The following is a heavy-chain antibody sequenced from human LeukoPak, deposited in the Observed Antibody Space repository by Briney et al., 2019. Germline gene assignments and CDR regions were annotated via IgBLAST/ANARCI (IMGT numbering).Heavy chain of an antibody. Sequence: GESLKISCKGSGYSFTNYWIGWVRQMPGKGLEWMGIINPAESDPRYSPSSQGQVTFSVDTSISTAYLQWSSLKASDTAMYYCARRDSGRYYLDYWSQGTLVTVSS. CDR2: INPAESDP. CDR3: ARRDSGRYYLDY. D-gene: IGHD1-26*01. J-gene: IGHJ4*02. CDR1: GYSFTNYW. V-gene: IGHV5-51*01.